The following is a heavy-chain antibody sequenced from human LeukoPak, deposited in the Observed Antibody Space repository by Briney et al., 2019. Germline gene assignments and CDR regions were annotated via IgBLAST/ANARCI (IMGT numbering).Heavy chain of an antibody. V-gene: IGHV3-66*01. CDR2: IYSGGST. CDR3: ARDLPYSSGWPLDY. D-gene: IGHD6-19*01. Sequence: GGSLRLSCVVSGFTFSSYAMSWVRQAPGKGLEWVSVIYSGGSTYYADSVKGRFTISRDNSKNTLYLQMNSLRAEDTAVYYCARDLPYSSGWPLDYWGQGTLVTVSS. CDR1: GFTFSSYA. J-gene: IGHJ4*02.